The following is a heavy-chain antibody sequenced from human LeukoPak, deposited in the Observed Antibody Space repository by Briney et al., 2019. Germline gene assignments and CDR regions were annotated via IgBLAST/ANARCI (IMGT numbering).Heavy chain of an antibody. Sequence: KPSETLSLTCTVSGGSISSYYWSWIRQPPGKGLEWIGEINHSGSTDYNPSLKSRVTISVDTSKNQFSLKLSSVTAADTAVYYCARAVGVYSSSWYVDCWGQGTLVTVSS. CDR1: GGSISSYY. J-gene: IGHJ4*02. CDR2: INHSGST. D-gene: IGHD6-13*01. CDR3: ARAVGVYSSSWYVDC. V-gene: IGHV4-34*01.